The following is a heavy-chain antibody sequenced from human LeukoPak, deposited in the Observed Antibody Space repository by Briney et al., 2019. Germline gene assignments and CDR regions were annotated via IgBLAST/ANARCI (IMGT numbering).Heavy chain of an antibody. Sequence: SETLSLTCTVSGGSISSGDYYWSWIRQPPGKGLEWIGYIYYSGSTYYNPSLKSRVTISVDTSKNQFSLKLSSVTAADTAVYDCASSIVVVPAAMDYYYMDVRGKGTTVTVSS. J-gene: IGHJ6*03. CDR2: IYYSGST. CDR3: ASSIVVVPAAMDYYYMDV. D-gene: IGHD2-2*01. CDR1: GGSISSGDYY. V-gene: IGHV4-30-4*08.